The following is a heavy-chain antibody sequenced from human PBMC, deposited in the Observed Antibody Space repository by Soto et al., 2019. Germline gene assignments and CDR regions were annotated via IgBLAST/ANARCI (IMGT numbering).Heavy chain of an antibody. V-gene: IGHV4-34*01. CDR2: INHSGST. J-gene: IGHJ6*02. CDR1: GGSFSGYY. CDR3: ARGGRKGSCWYYYYYGMDV. D-gene: IGHD6-13*01. Sequence: SETLSLTCAVYGGSFSGYYWSWIRQPPGKGLEWIGEINHSGSTNYNPSLKSRVTISVDTSKNQFSLKLSSVTAADTAVYYCARGGRKGSCWYYYYYGMDVWGQGTTVTVSS.